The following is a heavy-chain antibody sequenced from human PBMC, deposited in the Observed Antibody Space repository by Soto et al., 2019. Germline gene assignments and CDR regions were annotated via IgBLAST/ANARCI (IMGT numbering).Heavy chain of an antibody. J-gene: IGHJ4*02. D-gene: IGHD3-3*01. CDR2: IIPIFGTA. V-gene: IGHV1-69*01. CDR1: GGTFSSYA. CDR3: ARAPLDNCDLDPKKSYYFEY. Sequence: QVQLVQSGAEVKKPGSSVKVSCKASGGTFSSYAISWVRQAPGQGLEWRGGIIPIFGTANYEQKFQGRVTIPADESKSTGSMEVSNLISEDTAVSYCARAPLDNCDLDPKKSYYFEYWGQVTLVTVCS.